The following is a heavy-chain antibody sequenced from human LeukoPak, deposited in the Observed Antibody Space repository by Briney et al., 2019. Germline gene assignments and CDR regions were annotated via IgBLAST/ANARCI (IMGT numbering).Heavy chain of an antibody. CDR1: GFTFSSYG. J-gene: IGHJ6*02. CDR3: ARDLMTTVTASRYYYYYYYGMDV. Sequence: PGGSLRLSCAASGFTFSSYGMHWVRQAPGKGLEWVAVIWYDGSNKYYADSVKGRFTTSRDNSKNTLYLQMNSLRAEDTAVYYCARDLMTTVTASRYYYYYYYGMDVWGQGTTVTVSS. CDR2: IWYDGSNK. D-gene: IGHD4-17*01. V-gene: IGHV3-33*01.